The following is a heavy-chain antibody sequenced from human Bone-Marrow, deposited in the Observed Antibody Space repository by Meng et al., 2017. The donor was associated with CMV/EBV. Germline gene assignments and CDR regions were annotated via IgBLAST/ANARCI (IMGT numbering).Heavy chain of an antibody. CDR3: TSRVVIIPDNWFDP. J-gene: IGHJ5*02. D-gene: IGHD3-3*01. V-gene: IGHV3-73*01. CDR2: IRSKANSYAT. Sequence: GESLKISCAASGFTFSGSAMHWVRQASGKGLEWVGRIRSKANSYATAYAASVKGRFTISRDDSKNTAYLQMNSLKTEDTAVYYCTSRVVIIPDNWFDPWGQGNLVNVAS. CDR1: GFTFSGSA.